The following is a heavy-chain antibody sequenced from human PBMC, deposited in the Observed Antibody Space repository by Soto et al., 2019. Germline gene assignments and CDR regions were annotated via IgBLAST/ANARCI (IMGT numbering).Heavy chain of an antibody. D-gene: IGHD2-15*01. CDR2: IIHIFGTA. CDR3: ARDRRGIVVVVAATGWFDP. V-gene: IGHV1-69*13. J-gene: IGHJ5*02. CDR1: GGTFSSYA. Sequence: SVKVSCKASGGTFSSYAISRVRQAPGQGLEWMGGIIHIFGTANYAQEFQGRVTITADESTSTAYMELSSLRSEDTAVYYCARDRRGIVVVVAATGWFDPWGQGTLVTVSS.